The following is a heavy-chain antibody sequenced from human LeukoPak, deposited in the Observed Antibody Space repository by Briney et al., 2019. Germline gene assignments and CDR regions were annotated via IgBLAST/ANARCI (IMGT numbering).Heavy chain of an antibody. CDR3: AREGGYSTIDY. CDR1: GGSISSSSYY. V-gene: IGHV4-39*07. J-gene: IGHJ4*02. CDR2: IYYSGST. D-gene: IGHD1-26*01. Sequence: SETLSLTCTVSGGSISSSSYYWGWIRQPPGKGLEWIGSIYYSGSTYYNPSLKSRVTISVDTSKNQFSLKLSSVTAADTAVYYCAREGGYSTIDYWGQGTLVIVSS.